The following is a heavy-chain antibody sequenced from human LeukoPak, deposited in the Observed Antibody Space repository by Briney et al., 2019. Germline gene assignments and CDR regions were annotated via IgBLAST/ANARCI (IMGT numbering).Heavy chain of an antibody. Sequence: ASVKVSRKASGYTFTSFGISWLRQAPGQGLEWMGWISARNGNINYAQKFQGRVTMTTDTSTSTAYMELRSLRSDDTAVYYCARDNGGAYYFDTSAYYHNDAFDIWGQGTMVTVSS. J-gene: IGHJ3*02. CDR1: GYTFTSFG. CDR2: ISARNGNI. V-gene: IGHV1-18*01. CDR3: ARDNGGAYYFDTSAYYHNDAFDI. D-gene: IGHD3-22*01.